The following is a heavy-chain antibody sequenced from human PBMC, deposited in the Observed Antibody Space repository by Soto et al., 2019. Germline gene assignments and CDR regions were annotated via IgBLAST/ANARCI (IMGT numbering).Heavy chain of an antibody. CDR1: GYTFTNYD. J-gene: IGHJ6*02. V-gene: IGHV1-8*01. D-gene: IGHD3-10*01. Sequence: GASVQVSCKASGYTFTNYDINWVRQATGQGLEGVGWMNPNSGNTDYAQKLQGRVTMTRNTSISTAYMELSSLRSEDTAVYYCARVRPLDGSGSYCYDDGMDVWGQGTMVTVSS. CDR2: MNPNSGNT. CDR3: ARVRPLDGSGSYCYDDGMDV.